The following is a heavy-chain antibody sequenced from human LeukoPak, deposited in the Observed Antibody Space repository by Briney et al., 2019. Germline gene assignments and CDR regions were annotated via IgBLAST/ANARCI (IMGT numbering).Heavy chain of an antibody. CDR3: ARGNVVGATRPFDY. D-gene: IGHD1-26*01. Sequence: GGSLRLSCAGSGFTFSNYAMYWVRQAPGEGLENVAGIGSNGESTYYANSVKGRFTISRDNSKNTLFLQMGSLRAEDMAVYYCARGNVVGATRPFDYWGQGTLVTVSS. V-gene: IGHV3-64*01. CDR2: IGSNGEST. J-gene: IGHJ4*02. CDR1: GFTFSNYA.